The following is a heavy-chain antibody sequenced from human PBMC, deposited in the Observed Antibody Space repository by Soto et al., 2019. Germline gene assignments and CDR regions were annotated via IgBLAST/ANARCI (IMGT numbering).Heavy chain of an antibody. D-gene: IGHD1-7*01. V-gene: IGHV4-31*03. CDR2: IYYSGST. J-gene: IGHJ4*02. CDR1: GGSISSGGYY. Sequence: LSLTCTVSGGSISSGGYYWSWIRQHPGKGLEWIGYIYYSGSTYYNPSLKSRVTISVDTSKNQFSLKLSSVTAADTAVYYCATQELELLYFDYWGQGTLVTVSS. CDR3: ATQELELLYFDY.